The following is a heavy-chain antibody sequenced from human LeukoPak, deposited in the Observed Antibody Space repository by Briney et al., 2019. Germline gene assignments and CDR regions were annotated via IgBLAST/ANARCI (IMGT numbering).Heavy chain of an antibody. J-gene: IGHJ5*02. Sequence: PSETLSLTCTVSGASISIYYCSSIRQPAGKGLEWIGRIYTSGSTNSNPSLKSRVAMSVDTSKNQFSLKLNSVTAADTAVYYCARGRGPFDPWGQGTLVTVSS. CDR3: ARGRGPFDP. CDR1: GASISIYY. V-gene: IGHV4-4*07. CDR2: IYTSGST.